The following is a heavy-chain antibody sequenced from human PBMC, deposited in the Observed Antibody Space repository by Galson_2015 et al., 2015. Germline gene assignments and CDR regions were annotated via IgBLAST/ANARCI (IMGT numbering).Heavy chain of an antibody. V-gene: IGHV4-38-2*01. CDR2: TYHSGST. CDR3: ARGYGSGSYHFDY. D-gene: IGHD3-10*01. CDR1: GYSISSGYY. Sequence: SETLSLTCAVSGYSISSGYYWGWIRQPPGKGLEWIGSTYHSGSTYYNPSLKSRVTISVDTSKNQFSLKLSSVTAADTAVYYCARGYGSGSYHFDYWGQGTLVTVSS. J-gene: IGHJ4*02.